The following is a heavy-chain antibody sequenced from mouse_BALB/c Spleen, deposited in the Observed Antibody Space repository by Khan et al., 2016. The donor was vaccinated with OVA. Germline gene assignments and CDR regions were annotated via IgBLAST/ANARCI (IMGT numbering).Heavy chain of an antibody. CDR1: GSSLSTSGMG. Sequence: QVTLKESGPGILQSSQTLSLTCSFSGSSLSTSGMGVSWIRQPSGKGLEWLAHIYWDDDKRYNPSLKSRLTISKDTSRNQVFLRITTVDTADSATYYCARNLYDYDPWFAYWGQGTLVTVSS. V-gene: IGHV8-12*01. D-gene: IGHD2-4*01. CDR2: IYWDDDK. J-gene: IGHJ3*01. CDR3: ARNLYDYDPWFAY.